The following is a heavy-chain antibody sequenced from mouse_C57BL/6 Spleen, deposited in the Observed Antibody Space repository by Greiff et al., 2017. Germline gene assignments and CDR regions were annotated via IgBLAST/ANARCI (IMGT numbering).Heavy chain of an antibody. D-gene: IGHD2-4*01. CDR3: ANYDFY. Sequence: EVQVVESGGDLVKPGGSLKLSCAASGFTFSSYGMSWVRQTPDKRLEWVATISSGGSYTYYPDSVKGRFTISRDNAKNTLYLQMSSLKSEDTAMYYCANYDFYWGKGTLVTVSA. J-gene: IGHJ3*01. CDR2: ISSGGSYT. V-gene: IGHV5-6*01. CDR1: GFTFSSYG.